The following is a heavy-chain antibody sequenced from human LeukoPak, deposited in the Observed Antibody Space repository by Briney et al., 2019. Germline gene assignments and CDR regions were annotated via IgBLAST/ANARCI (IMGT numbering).Heavy chain of an antibody. V-gene: IGHV4-4*02. J-gene: IGHJ4*02. Sequence: SETLSLTCVVSGDSITNSAYWWSWVRQSPEKGLEWIGEIHHTGITNYYPSLKSRVTISVDKSKNQFSLRLNSVTAADTAVYFCARQGPLCIDCWGQGTLVTVSS. CDR2: IHHTGIT. CDR1: GDSITNSAYW. CDR3: ARQGPLCIDC.